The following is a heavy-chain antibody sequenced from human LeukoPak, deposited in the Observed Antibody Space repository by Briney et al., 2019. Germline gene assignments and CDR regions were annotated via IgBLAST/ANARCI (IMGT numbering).Heavy chain of an antibody. V-gene: IGHV3-53*01. Sequence: GGSLRLSCAASGFTVSSSYMSWVRQAPGKGLERVSVLYSSGTTYYADSVKARFTISRDNSKNTLYLQMNSLRAEDTAVYYCARDRRALDAFDIWGQGTMVTVSS. D-gene: IGHD3-3*02. CDR1: GFTVSSSY. CDR2: LYSSGTT. J-gene: IGHJ3*02. CDR3: ARDRRALDAFDI.